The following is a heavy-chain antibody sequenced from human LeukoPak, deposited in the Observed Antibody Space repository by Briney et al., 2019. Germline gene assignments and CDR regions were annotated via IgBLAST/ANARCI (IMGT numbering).Heavy chain of an antibody. V-gene: IGHV3-23*01. Sequence: GGSLRLSCAASGFTFSSYAMSWVRQAPGKGLEWDSAISGSGGTTYYADSVKGRFTISRDNSKNTLYLQMNSLRAEDTAVYYCAKEGCSSTSCYFSDYWGQGTLVTVSS. CDR1: GFTFSSYA. CDR2: ISGSGGTT. J-gene: IGHJ4*02. D-gene: IGHD2-2*01. CDR3: AKEGCSSTSCYFSDY.